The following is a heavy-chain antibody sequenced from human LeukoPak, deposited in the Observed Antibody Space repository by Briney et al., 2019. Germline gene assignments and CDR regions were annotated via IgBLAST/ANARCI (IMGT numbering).Heavy chain of an antibody. CDR1: GFTFSSYA. D-gene: IGHD2-2*01. J-gene: IGHJ4*02. CDR2: ISGSGDST. Sequence: GGSLRLSCAASGFTFSSYAMTWVRQAPGKGLECVSGISGSGDSTYYADSVKGRFTISRDNSKNTLYLQMNSLRAEDTALYYCAKDRSLVPAALNYWGQGTLVIVSS. V-gene: IGHV3-23*01. CDR3: AKDRSLVPAALNY.